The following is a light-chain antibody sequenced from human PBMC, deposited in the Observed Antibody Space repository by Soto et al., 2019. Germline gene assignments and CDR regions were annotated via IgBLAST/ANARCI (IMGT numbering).Light chain of an antibody. CDR1: QSAGNF. V-gene: IGKV3-11*01. Sequence: VLTQSPGTLSLSPGETASLSCRASQSAGNFLAWYQQKPGQAPNLLIYDASNRATGIPARFSGSGSGTDFTITISSLQPEDGAVYDGQQRSNWPRTFGQGTKGDIK. CDR2: DAS. CDR3: QQRSNWPRT. J-gene: IGKJ1*01.